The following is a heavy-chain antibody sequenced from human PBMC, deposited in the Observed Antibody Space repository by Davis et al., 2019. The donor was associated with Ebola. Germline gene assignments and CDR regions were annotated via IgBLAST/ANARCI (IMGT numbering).Heavy chain of an antibody. CDR3: AKVSTYDSSAMGY. Sequence: PGGSLRLSCAASGFTFSSYGMHWVRQAPGKGLEWVAVISYDGSNKYYADSVKGRFTISRDNSKNTLYLQMNSLRAEDTAVYYCAKVSTYDSSAMGYWGQGTLVTVSS. J-gene: IGHJ4*02. V-gene: IGHV3-30*18. CDR2: ISYDGSNK. CDR1: GFTFSSYG. D-gene: IGHD3-22*01.